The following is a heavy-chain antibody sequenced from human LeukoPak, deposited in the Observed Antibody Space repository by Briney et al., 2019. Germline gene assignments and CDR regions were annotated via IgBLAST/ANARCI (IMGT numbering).Heavy chain of an antibody. Sequence: SETLSLTCTVSGGSISSGDYYWSWIRQPPGKGLEWIGYIYYSGSTYYNPSLKSRVTISVDTSKNQFFLKLSSVTAADTAVYYCARVSRTSYYYYGMDVWGQGTTVTVSS. CDR3: ARVSRTSYYYYGMDV. V-gene: IGHV4-30-4*01. CDR2: IYYSGST. D-gene: IGHD1-14*01. J-gene: IGHJ6*02. CDR1: GGSISSGDYY.